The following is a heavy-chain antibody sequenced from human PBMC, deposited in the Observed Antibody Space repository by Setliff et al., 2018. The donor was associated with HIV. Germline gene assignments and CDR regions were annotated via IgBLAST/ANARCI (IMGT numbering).Heavy chain of an antibody. V-gene: IGHV4-34*01. J-gene: IGHJ4*02. Sequence: PSETLSLTCAVYGGSFSSYYWIWIRQPPGKGLEWIGEINHSGSTAYNPSLKSRLTISIDTSKTQFSLKLSSLTAADTAVYYCARGRTGHDYWGQGTLVTVSS. CDR3: ARGRTGHDY. CDR2: INHSGST. CDR1: GGSFSSYY.